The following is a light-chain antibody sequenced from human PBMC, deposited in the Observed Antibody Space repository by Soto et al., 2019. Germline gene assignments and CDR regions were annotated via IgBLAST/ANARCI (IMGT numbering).Light chain of an antibody. CDR3: AAWHDSLNGVL. V-gene: IGLV2-8*01. Sequence: QSALTQPPSASGSPGQSVTISCTGTSSDVGKYDYVSWFQHHPGKAPKLIIYEVSKRPSGVPDRFSGSKSGSTASLTVSGLQTEDEADYYCAAWHDSLNGVLFGGGTKLTVL. CDR2: EVS. CDR1: SSDVGKYDY. J-gene: IGLJ2*01.